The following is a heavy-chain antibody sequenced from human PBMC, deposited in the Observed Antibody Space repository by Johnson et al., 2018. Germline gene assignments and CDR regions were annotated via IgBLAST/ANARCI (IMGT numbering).Heavy chain of an antibody. J-gene: IGHJ6*03. CDR2: IYHSGSP. V-gene: IGHV4-30-4*01. D-gene: IGHD3-10*01. CDR3: AREEFGEVYMDG. Sequence: QVQLQESGPGLVKPSQTLSLTCTVSGDSMPRGDYYWRWIRQPPGKGLEWIGYIYHSGSPYYNPALKSRSNLSVDTSKNQFSLKVSSVTAADTAIDYCAREEFGEVYMDGWGKGTTVTVSS. CDR1: GDSMPRGDYY.